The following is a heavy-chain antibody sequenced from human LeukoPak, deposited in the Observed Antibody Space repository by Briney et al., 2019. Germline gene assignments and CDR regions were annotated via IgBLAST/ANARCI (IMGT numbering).Heavy chain of an antibody. D-gene: IGHD6-19*01. CDR3: ARDGRAGSLFAY. CDR1: SGSISGYY. J-gene: IGHJ4*02. Sequence: PSETLSLTCTVSSGSISGYYWSWVRQPPGKGLEWVGYISYSGSTNYNPSLKSRVTISVDTSKNQFSLKLSSVTAADTAIYYCARDGRAGSLFAYWGQGTLVTVSS. V-gene: IGHV4-59*01. CDR2: ISYSGST.